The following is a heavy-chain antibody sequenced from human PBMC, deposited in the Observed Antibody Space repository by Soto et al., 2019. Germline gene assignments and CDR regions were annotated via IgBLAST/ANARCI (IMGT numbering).Heavy chain of an antibody. CDR1: GGSISSYY. CDR3: ARDGDYGDYRFDY. V-gene: IGHV4-59*01. CDR2: IYYSGST. D-gene: IGHD4-17*01. Sequence: SETLSLTCTVSGGSISSYYWSWIRQPPGKGLEWIGYIYYSGSTNYNPSLKSRVTISVDTSKNQFSLKLSSVTAADTAVYYCARDGDYGDYRFDYWGQGTLVTVSS. J-gene: IGHJ4*02.